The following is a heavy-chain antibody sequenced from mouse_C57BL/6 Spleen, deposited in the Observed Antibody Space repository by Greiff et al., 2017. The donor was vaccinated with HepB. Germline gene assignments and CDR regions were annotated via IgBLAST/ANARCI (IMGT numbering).Heavy chain of an antibody. CDR1: GYTFTSYW. Sequence: QVQLQQPGAELVKPGASVKMSCKASGYTFTSYWITWVKQRPGQGLEWIGDIYPGSGSTNYNQKFKGKATLTVDTSSSTAYMQLSSLTSEDSAVYYCARGGGSNYLAWFAYWGQGTLVTVSA. V-gene: IGHV1-55*01. CDR3: ARGGGSNYLAWFAY. D-gene: IGHD2-5*01. J-gene: IGHJ3*01. CDR2: IYPGSGST.